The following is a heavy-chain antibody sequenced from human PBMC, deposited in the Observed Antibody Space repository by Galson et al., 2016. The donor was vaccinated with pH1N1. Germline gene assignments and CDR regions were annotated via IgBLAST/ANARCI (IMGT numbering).Heavy chain of an antibody. CDR1: GFTFSIYG. J-gene: IGHJ4*02. D-gene: IGHD5-12*01. V-gene: IGHV3-30*19. Sequence: SLRLSCAASGFTFSIYGMHWVRQAPGKGLEWVAVILYDGTNEYYADSVKGRFTISRDKTQSTVYRQMNSLRTEDTAVYYCARDSEYSGHEGFHWAQGTLVIVSS. CDR3: ARDSEYSGHEGFH. CDR2: ILYDGTNE.